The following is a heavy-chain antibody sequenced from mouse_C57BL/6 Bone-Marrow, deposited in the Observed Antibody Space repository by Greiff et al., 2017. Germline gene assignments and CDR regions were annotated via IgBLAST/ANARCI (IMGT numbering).Heavy chain of an antibody. Sequence: EVKLMESGPGLVKPSQTVFLTCTVTGISITTGNYRWSWIRQFPGNKLEWIGYIYSSGTITDNPSLTSRTTITRDTPKNQFFLEMNSLTAEDTATYYCARDDGYYDWVAYWGQGTLVTVSA. D-gene: IGHD2-3*01. V-gene: IGHV3-5*01. CDR2: IYSSGTI. J-gene: IGHJ3*01. CDR1: GISITTGNYR. CDR3: ARDDGYYDWVAY.